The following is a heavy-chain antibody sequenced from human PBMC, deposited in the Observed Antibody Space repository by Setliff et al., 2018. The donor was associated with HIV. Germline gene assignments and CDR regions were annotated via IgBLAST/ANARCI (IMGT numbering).Heavy chain of an antibody. V-gene: IGHV1-46*01. D-gene: IGHD3-3*02. Sequence: ASVKVSCKASGYSFTNYYIHWVRQAPGQGLEWMGVINPSSGDTLYAQNFQGRVTITAGEYTTTSYMELRNLRSEDTAIYYCARGLGNFVPDLIGYFDYWGQGTLVTVSS. CDR1: GYSFTNYY. CDR3: ARGLGNFVPDLIGYFDY. CDR2: INPSSGDT. J-gene: IGHJ4*02.